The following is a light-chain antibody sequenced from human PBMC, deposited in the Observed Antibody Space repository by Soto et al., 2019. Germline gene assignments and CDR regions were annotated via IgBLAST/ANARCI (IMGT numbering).Light chain of an antibody. Sequence: ELVLTQSPDTLSLSPGERATLSCRASRSVNRSYLTWYQQKPGQAPRLLIYGTSSRATGIPDRFSGSGSGTDFTLTISRVEPEDFAVYYCQQYGNSPMSTFGQGTKLEIK. J-gene: IGKJ2*01. CDR2: GTS. V-gene: IGKV3-20*01. CDR1: RSVNRSY. CDR3: QQYGNSPMST.